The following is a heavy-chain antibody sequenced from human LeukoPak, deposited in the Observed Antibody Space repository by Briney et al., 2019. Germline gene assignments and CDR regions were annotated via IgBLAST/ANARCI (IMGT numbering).Heavy chain of an antibody. CDR3: ARDRRVGATTVALDT. J-gene: IGHJ3*02. D-gene: IGHD1-26*01. CDR1: GFTFSPSI. V-gene: IGHV3-30*03. CDR2: IYTIDSNI. Sequence: GGSLRLSCAASGFTFSPSILHWVRRAPGKGLEWVAVIYTIDSNISYGDSVKGRFTISSDNSKNMLYLDMNSLSGEDTAVYYCARDRRVGATTVALDTWGPGTMVTVSS.